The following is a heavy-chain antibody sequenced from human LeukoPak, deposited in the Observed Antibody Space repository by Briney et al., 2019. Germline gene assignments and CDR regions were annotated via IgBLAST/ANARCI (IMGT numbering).Heavy chain of an antibody. V-gene: IGHV3-11*01. D-gene: IGHD2-2*01. CDR2: ISSSGSTI. Sequence: GGSPRLSCAASGFTFSDYYMSWIRQAPGKGLEWVSYISSSGSTIYYADSVKGRFTISRDNAKNSLYLQMNSLRAEDTAVYYCAREPAAGYCSSTSCLNWFDPWGQGTLVTVSS. J-gene: IGHJ5*02. CDR3: AREPAAGYCSSTSCLNWFDP. CDR1: GFTFSDYY.